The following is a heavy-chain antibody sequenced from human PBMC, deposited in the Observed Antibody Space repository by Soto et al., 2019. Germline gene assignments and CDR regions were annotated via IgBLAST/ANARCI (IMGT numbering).Heavy chain of an antibody. CDR2: IYYSGST. V-gene: IGHV4-31*03. CDR3: ARDGSMVRGVNNWFDP. Sequence: PSETLSLTCTVSGGSIIIGGYYWSWIRQHPGKGLEWIGYIYYSGSTYYNPSLKSRVTISVDTSKNQFSLKLSSVTAADTAVYYCARDGSMVRGVNNWFDPWGQGTLVTVSS. D-gene: IGHD3-10*01. CDR1: GGSIIIGGYY. J-gene: IGHJ5*02.